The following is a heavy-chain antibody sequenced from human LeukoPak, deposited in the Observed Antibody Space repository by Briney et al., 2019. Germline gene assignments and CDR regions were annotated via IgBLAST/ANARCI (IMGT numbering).Heavy chain of an antibody. V-gene: IGHV4-39*01. J-gene: IGHJ5*02. CDR1: GGSISSYY. CDR2: IYYSGST. CDR3: ARQGYYYDSSGYPSRVGWFDP. Sequence: SETLSLTCTVSGGSISSYYWGWIRQPPGKGLEWIGSIYYSGSTYYNPSLKSRVTISVDTSKNQFSLKLSSVTAADTAVYYCARQGYYYDSSGYPSRVGWFDPWGQGTLVTVSS. D-gene: IGHD3-22*01.